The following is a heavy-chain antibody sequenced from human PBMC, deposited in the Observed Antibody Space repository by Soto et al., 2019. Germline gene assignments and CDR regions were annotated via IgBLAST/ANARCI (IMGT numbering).Heavy chain of an antibody. Sequence: GWSLRLSCAASGFTFSSYAMSWVRQAPGKGLEWVSAISGSGGSTYYADSVKGRFTISRDNSKNTLYLQMNSLRAEDTAVYYCANDRCRGCSCYPPCPVDDWGQGPMVTVSS. D-gene: IGHD2-15*01. CDR3: ANDRCRGCSCYPPCPVDD. CDR2: ISGSGGST. J-gene: IGHJ4*02. CDR1: GFTFSSYA. V-gene: IGHV3-23*01.